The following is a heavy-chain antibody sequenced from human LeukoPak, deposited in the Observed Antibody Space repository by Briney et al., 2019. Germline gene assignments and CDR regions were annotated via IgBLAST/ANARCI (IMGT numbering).Heavy chain of an antibody. CDR1: GYIFNTFG. CDR2: SNVNTVNT. J-gene: IGHJ4*02. D-gene: IGHD1-26*01. Sequence: GASVKVSCKASGYIFNTFGISWVRQAPGQGLEWMGWSNVNTVNTNNAQNLQGRVTLTTDTSTNTAYMELRSLRSDDTAAYYCARAAVGATPFDNWGQGTLVTVSS. CDR3: ARAAVGATPFDN. V-gene: IGHV1-18*01.